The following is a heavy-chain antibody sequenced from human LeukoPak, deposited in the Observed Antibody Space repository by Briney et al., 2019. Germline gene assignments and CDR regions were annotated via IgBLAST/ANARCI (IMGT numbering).Heavy chain of an antibody. J-gene: IGHJ5*02. CDR3: ARDASGTYYFPWFDP. V-gene: IGHV3-23*01. CDR2: ISGGGDST. D-gene: IGHD1-26*01. CDR1: GFTFRRYA. Sequence: PGGSLRLSCAASGFTFRRYAMSWVRQAPGKGLEWVSGISGGGDSTDYVDSVEGRFIISRDNSKNTLYLQMSTLRAEDTAIYYCARDASGTYYFPWFDPWGQGTLVTVSS.